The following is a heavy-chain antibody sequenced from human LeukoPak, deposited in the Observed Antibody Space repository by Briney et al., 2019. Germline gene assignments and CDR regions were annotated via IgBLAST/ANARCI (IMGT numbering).Heavy chain of an antibody. CDR2: ISYDGTYN. CDR3: ARRRIGVLRGVTGPPDY. J-gene: IGHJ4*02. D-gene: IGHD3-10*01. Sequence: ERSLRLSCAASGFTFSSCAMYWVRQAPGKGLEWVAVISYDGTYNYYADSVKGRFTISRDNSQSTLHLQMNSLRAEDTAVYYCARRRIGVLRGVTGPPDYWGQGTLVTVSS. V-gene: IGHV3-30*04. CDR1: GFTFSSCA.